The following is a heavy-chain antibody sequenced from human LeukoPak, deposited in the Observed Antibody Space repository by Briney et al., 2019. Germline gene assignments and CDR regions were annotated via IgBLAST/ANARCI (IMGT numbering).Heavy chain of an antibody. CDR3: AKDLSSAITSALVLDV. CDR2: ISWNSGSI. J-gene: IGHJ6*02. D-gene: IGHD3-22*01. Sequence: GGSLRLSCAASGFTFDDYAMHWVRQAPGKGLEWVSGISWNSGSIGYADSVKGRFTISRDNVKNVLYLQMNSLRPEDTALYYCAKDLSSAITSALVLDVWGQGTTVIVS. V-gene: IGHV3-9*01. CDR1: GFTFDDYA.